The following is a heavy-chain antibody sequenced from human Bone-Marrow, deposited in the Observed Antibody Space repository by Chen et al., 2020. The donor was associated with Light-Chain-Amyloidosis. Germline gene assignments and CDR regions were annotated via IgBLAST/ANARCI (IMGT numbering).Heavy chain of an antibody. J-gene: IGHJ4*02. CDR3: ARNGHFSIDS. Sequence: QVQLQQWGAGLLKPSETLSLTCAVSGGSFSASSWSWVRQPPGKGLEWIGEVTHTGSTRYNPSVESRVTMSLDISKNQVSLKLTSVTAVDTAVYYCARNGHFSIDSWGQGNLVTVFS. CDR2: VTHTGST. CDR1: GGSFSASS. V-gene: IGHV4-34*01.